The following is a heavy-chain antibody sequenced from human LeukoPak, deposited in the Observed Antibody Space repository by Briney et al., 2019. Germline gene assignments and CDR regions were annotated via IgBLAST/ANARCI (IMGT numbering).Heavy chain of an antibody. D-gene: IGHD4-17*01. V-gene: IGHV4-59*08. CDR2: IYYSGST. Sequence: SETLSLTCTVSGGSISSYYWSWIRQPPGKGLEWIGYIYYSGSTNYNPSLKSRVTISVDTSKNQFSLKLSSVTAADTAVYYCARHDYGDYVHYFDYWGQGTLVTVSS. CDR3: ARHDYGDYVHYFDY. J-gene: IGHJ4*02. CDR1: GGSISSYY.